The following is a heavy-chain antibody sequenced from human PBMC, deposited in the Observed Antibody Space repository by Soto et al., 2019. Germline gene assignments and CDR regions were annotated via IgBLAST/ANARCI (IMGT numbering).Heavy chain of an antibody. CDR2: IIPIFGTA. Sequence: RASVKVSCKVSGGTFSSYAISWVRQAPGQGLEWMGGIIPIFGTANYAQKFQGRVTITADKSTSTAYMGLSSLRSEDTAVYYCARVTPSLTLNSWFDPWGQGTLVTVSS. D-gene: IGHD7-27*01. V-gene: IGHV1-69*06. CDR3: ARVTPSLTLNSWFDP. CDR1: GGTFSSYA. J-gene: IGHJ5*02.